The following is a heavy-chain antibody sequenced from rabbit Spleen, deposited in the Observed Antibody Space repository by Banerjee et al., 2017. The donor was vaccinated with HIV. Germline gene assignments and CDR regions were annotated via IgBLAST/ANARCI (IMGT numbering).Heavy chain of an antibody. V-gene: IGHV1S40*01. CDR2: IDIGSSGFT. CDR3: ARDDGSYDYIDVYFNL. Sequence: QSLEESGGDLVKPGASLTLTCTASGFDFSIDFYMCWVRQAPGKGLEWIACIDIGSSGFTYFATWAKGRFTISITSSTTVTLQMTSLTAADTATYFCARDDGSYDYIDVYFNLWGQGTWSPS. J-gene: IGHJ4*01. D-gene: IGHD6-1*01. CDR1: GFDFSIDFY.